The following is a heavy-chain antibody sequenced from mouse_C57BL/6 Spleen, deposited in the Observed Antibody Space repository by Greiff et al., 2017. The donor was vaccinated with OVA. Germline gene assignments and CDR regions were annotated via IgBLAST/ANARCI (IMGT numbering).Heavy chain of an antibody. Sequence: VQLQQPGAELVMPGASVKLSCKASGYTFTSYWMHWVKQRPGQGLEWIGEIDPSDSYTNYNQKFKGKSTLTVDKSSSTAYMQLSSLTSEDSAVYYCQFYYYGSSTGYFDVWGTGTTVTVSS. V-gene: IGHV1-69*01. CDR1: GYTFTSYW. J-gene: IGHJ1*03. D-gene: IGHD1-1*01. CDR2: IDPSDSYT. CDR3: QFYYYGSSTGYFDV.